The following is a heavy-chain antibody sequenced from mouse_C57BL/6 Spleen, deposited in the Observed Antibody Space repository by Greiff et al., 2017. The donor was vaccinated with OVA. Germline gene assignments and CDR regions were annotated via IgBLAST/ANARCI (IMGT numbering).Heavy chain of an antibody. CDR3: ARGLLRDYFDY. Sequence: QVHVKQSGAELVRPGTSVKMSCKASGYTFTNYWIGWAKQRPGHGLEWIGDIYPGGGYTNYNEKFKGKATLTADKSSSTAYMQFSSLTSEDSAIYYCARGLLRDYFDYWGQGTTLTVSS. V-gene: IGHV1-63*01. D-gene: IGHD1-1*01. CDR2: IYPGGGYT. J-gene: IGHJ2*01. CDR1: GYTFTNYW.